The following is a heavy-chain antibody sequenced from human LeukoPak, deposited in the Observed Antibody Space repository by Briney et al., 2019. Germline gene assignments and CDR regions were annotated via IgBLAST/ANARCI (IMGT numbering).Heavy chain of an antibody. D-gene: IGHD3-10*01. CDR2: IYYSGST. V-gene: IGHV4-59*08. Sequence: PSETLSLTCTVSGGSISSYFWSWIRQPPGKGLEWIGYIYYSGSTNYNPSLKSRVAISVAPSMHPFPLKLTTVTAGDTAVYYCARQGGGFGSGTYYNFDYWGQGTLVTVSS. CDR3: ARQGGGFGSGTYYNFDY. J-gene: IGHJ4*02. CDR1: GGSISSYF.